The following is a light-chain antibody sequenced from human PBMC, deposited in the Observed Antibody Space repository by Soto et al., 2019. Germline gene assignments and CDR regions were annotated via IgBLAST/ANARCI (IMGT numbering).Light chain of an antibody. Sequence: DIQMTQSPSTLSASVGERVSISCRANESITNFLAWYQQRPGKAPKLLIYDASTLESGVPSRFRGSGSGTEFTLTINGLQPDDFATYYCQQYNTYSWTFGQGTKVDMK. J-gene: IGKJ1*01. CDR3: QQYNTYSWT. CDR1: ESITNF. V-gene: IGKV1-5*01. CDR2: DAS.